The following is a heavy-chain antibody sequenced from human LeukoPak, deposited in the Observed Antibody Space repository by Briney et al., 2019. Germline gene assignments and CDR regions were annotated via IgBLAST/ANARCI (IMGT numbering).Heavy chain of an antibody. CDR3: ARSSGAYRSFDY. J-gene: IGHJ4*02. D-gene: IGHD1-26*01. CDR2: IYYSGTT. CDR1: GGSISSYY. V-gene: IGHV4-59*01. Sequence: SETLSLTCTVSGGSISSYYWSWIRQPPGKGLEWIGYIYYSGTTDYNPSLKSRVTISVDTSNNQFSLKASSVTAADTAVYYCARSSGAYRSFDYWGQGTLVPASS.